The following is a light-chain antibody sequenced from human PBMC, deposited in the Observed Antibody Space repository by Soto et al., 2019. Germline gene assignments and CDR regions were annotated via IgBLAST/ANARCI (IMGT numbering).Light chain of an antibody. CDR1: NIGSNS. V-gene: IGLV3-21*04. CDR2: YDS. Sequence: SYELTQPPSVSVAPGKTARIACGGNNIGSNSVHWYQQKPGQAPVLLIYYDSDRPSGTPERFSGSNSGNTAALTISRVEAGDEADYFCQVWDIRSDHPVVFGGGIKVTVL. CDR3: QVWDIRSDHPVV. J-gene: IGLJ2*01.